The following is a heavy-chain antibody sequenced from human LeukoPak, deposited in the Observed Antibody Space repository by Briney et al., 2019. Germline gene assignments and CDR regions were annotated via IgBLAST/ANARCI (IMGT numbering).Heavy chain of an antibody. J-gene: IGHJ4*02. Sequence: SETLSLTCTVSGYSITTGYYWGWIRQPPGKGLEWIGYIYYSGSTNYNPSLKSRVTISVDTSKSQFSLKLSSVTAADTAVYYCARARSMGSSWYFDYWGQGTLVTVSS. CDR2: IYYSGST. D-gene: IGHD6-13*01. CDR3: ARARSMGSSWYFDY. CDR1: GYSITTGYY. V-gene: IGHV4-38-2*02.